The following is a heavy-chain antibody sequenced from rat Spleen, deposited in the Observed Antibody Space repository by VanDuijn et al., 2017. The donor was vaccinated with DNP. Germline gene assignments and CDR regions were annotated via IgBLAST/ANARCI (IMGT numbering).Heavy chain of an antibody. CDR1: GFTFSDYY. J-gene: IGHJ3*01. CDR3: ATSESAGFVY. CDR2: ISYDGGST. Sequence: EVQLVESGGGLVQPGRSLKLSCAASGFTFSDYYMAWVRQAPTKGLEWVASISYDGGSTYYPDSVKGRFTISRDNAKSTLYLQMDSLRSEDTATYYCATSESAGFVYWGQGTLVTVSS. D-gene: IGHD3-7*01. V-gene: IGHV5-20*01.